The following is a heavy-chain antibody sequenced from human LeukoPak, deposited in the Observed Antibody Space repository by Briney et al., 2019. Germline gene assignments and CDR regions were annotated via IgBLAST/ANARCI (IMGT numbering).Heavy chain of an antibody. CDR1: GFFFNNYA. Sequence: GGSLRLSCAASGFFFNNYAMGWVRQAPGKGLEWVSFIIASSGSTFYADSVKGRFTISRDNSKNTLYLQMNSLRVEDTAVYYCVKGGYDFVEVAYFDFWGQGTLVTVSS. D-gene: IGHD5-12*01. J-gene: IGHJ4*02. CDR2: IIASSGST. CDR3: VKGGYDFVEVAYFDF. V-gene: IGHV3-23*01.